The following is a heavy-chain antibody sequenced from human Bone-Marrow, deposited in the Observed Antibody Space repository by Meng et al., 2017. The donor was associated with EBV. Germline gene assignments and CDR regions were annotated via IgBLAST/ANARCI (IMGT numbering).Heavy chain of an antibody. V-gene: IGHV4-39*07. J-gene: IGHJ4*02. D-gene: IGHD5-18*01. CDR2: IYYSGST. CDR1: GGSISSSSYY. CDR3: AREWIQLWPIDY. Sequence: QLQLPESGPGLVKPSETLSLTCTVSGGSISSSSYYWGWIRQPPGKGLEWIGSIYYSGSTYYNPSLKSRVTISVDTSKNQFSLKLSSVTAADTAVYYCAREWIQLWPIDYWGQGTLVTVSS.